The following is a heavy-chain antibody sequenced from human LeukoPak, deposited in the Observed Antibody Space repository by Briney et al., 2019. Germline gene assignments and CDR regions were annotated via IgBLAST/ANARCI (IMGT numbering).Heavy chain of an antibody. CDR3: AKDGDYGGNSGPFGDAFDI. J-gene: IGHJ3*02. Sequence: PGGSLRLSCEASGFTFSRNDMSWVRQAAGKGLEWVSGSSGQDGSKSYIDSVKGRFTISRDDSRSTLYLEMNSLRADDTAVYYCAKDGDYGGNSGPFGDAFDIWGQGTMVTVSS. D-gene: IGHD4-23*01. CDR1: GFTFSRND. V-gene: IGHV3-23*01. CDR2: SSGQDGSK.